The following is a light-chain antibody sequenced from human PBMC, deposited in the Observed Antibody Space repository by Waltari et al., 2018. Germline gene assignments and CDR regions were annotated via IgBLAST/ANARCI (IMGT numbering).Light chain of an antibody. Sequence: HSVFTQPPSASGTPGQRVTISCSGSGSNIGSNYVHWYEQFPGTAPKLLIFRNNLRPRGVPDRFSGSKSGTSASLAISGLRSEDEADYYCATWDDTVSGYVFGGGTTVTVL. CDR3: ATWDDTVSGYV. J-gene: IGLJ1*01. CDR1: GSNIGSNY. V-gene: IGLV1-47*01. CDR2: RNN.